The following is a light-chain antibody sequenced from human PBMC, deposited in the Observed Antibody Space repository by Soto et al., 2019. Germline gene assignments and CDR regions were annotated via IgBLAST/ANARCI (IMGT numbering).Light chain of an antibody. V-gene: IGKV3-11*01. CDR3: QQRSNWPRYT. J-gene: IGKJ2*01. Sequence: EIVLTQSPATLSVSPGERATLSCRTSQSVGSNLAWYQQKPGQAPRLLIYDASNRATGIPARFSGSGSGTDFTLTISSLEPEDFAVYYCQQRSNWPRYTFGQGTKVDIK. CDR1: QSVGSN. CDR2: DAS.